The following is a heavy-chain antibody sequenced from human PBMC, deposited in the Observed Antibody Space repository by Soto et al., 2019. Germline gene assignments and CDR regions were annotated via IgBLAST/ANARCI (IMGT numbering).Heavy chain of an antibody. Sequence: SETLSLTCAVYGGSFSGYQWSWIRQPPGKGLEWIGEINHSGSTRYNPSLKSRVTISVDTSKNQFSLKLTSVTAADTAVYYCARGPPSGYYPSRWFDPWGQGTLVTVSS. CDR3: ARGPPSGYYPSRWFDP. CDR1: GGSFSGYQ. CDR2: INHSGST. V-gene: IGHV4-34*01. D-gene: IGHD3-22*01. J-gene: IGHJ5*02.